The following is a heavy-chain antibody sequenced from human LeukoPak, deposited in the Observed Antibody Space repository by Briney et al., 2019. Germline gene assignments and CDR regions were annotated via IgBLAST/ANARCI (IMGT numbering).Heavy chain of an antibody. J-gene: IGHJ4*02. Sequence: SEALSLTCTVSGGSISSYQWSWIRQPPGKGLEWIGNIYYSGSANYNPSLKSRVTISVDTSKNQFSLKLSPVTAADTAVYYCARVGVDYSGNIIKYFFDYWGQGTLVTVSS. CDR1: GGSISSYQ. D-gene: IGHD4-23*01. CDR3: ARVGVDYSGNIIKYFFDY. CDR2: IYYSGSA. V-gene: IGHV4-59*01.